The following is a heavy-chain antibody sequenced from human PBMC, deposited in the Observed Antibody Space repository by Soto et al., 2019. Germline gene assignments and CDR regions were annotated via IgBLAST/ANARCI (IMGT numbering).Heavy chain of an antibody. Sequence: PSETLSLTCTVPGGSISSYYWSWIRQPPGKGLEWIGYIYYSGSTNYNPSLKSRVTISVDTSKNQFSLKLSSVTAADTAVYYCARLLWSRGDWFDPWGQGTLVTVSS. CDR2: IYYSGST. CDR3: ARLLWSRGDWFDP. CDR1: GGSISSYY. D-gene: IGHD3-10*01. V-gene: IGHV4-59*08. J-gene: IGHJ5*02.